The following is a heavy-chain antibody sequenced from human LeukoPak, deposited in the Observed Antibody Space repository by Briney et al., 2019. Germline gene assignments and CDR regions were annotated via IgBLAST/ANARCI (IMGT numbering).Heavy chain of an antibody. CDR2: IYPGDSDT. Sequence: GASLKISCRGSGYRFTTYWIAWVRPLPGKGLEWMGIIYPGDSDTKYSPSFQGQITISADKSIGTAYLHWNSLEASDTAMYYCARRLTTEETFDYWGQGTLVTVSS. D-gene: IGHD1-1*01. J-gene: IGHJ4*02. CDR1: GYRFTTYW. CDR3: ARRLTTEETFDY. V-gene: IGHV5-51*01.